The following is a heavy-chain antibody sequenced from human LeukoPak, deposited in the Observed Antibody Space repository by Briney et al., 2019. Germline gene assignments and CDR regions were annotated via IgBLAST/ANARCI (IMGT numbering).Heavy chain of an antibody. CDR1: GGSFSGYY. D-gene: IGHD2-2*02. CDR2: INHSGST. V-gene: IGHV4-34*01. Sequence: SETLSLTCAVYGGSFSGYYWSWLHQPPGKGLEWIGEINHSGSTNYNPSLKSRVTISVDTSKNQSSLKLSSVTAADTAVYYCARGGGLYCSSTSCYTPLRYWGQGTLVTVSS. CDR3: ARGGGLYCSSTSCYTPLRY. J-gene: IGHJ4*02.